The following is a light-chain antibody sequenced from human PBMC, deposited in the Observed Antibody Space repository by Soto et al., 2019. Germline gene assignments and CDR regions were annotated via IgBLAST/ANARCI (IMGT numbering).Light chain of an antibody. J-gene: IGKJ3*01. CDR2: GAS. V-gene: IGKV3-20*01. CDR3: QQYGRSPFT. Sequence: EIVLTPSPGTLSLSPGERATLSCRASQSVSNNYLAWYQQKPGQAPRLLIYGASTRATGIPERFSGSGSGTDFTLTISRLEPEDFAVYYCQQYGRSPFTFGPGTKVDIK. CDR1: QSVSNNY.